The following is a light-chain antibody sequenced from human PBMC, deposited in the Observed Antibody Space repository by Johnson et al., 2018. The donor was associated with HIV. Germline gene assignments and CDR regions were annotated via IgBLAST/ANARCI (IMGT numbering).Light chain of an antibody. CDR1: SSNIGNNY. CDR2: DND. Sequence: QLVLTQPPSVSAAPGQRVTISCSGSSSNIGNNYVSWYQHLPGTAPKLLIYDNDKRPSGIPDRFSGSRSGTSATLGITGLQTGDEADYYCGAWDSSLSAYVFATETKVTVL. J-gene: IGLJ1*01. V-gene: IGLV1-51*01. CDR3: GAWDSSLSAYV.